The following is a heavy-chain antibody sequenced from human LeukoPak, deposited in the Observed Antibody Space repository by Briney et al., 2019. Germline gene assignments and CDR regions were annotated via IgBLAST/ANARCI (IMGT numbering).Heavy chain of an antibody. CDR2: ISWNSGSI. J-gene: IGHJ6*02. V-gene: IGHV3-9*01. D-gene: IGHD4-17*01. Sequence: GGSLRLSCAASGFTFDDYAMHWVRQAPGKGLEWVSGISWNSGSIGYADSVKGRFTISRDNAKNSLYLQMNSLRAEDTAVYYCAKAATVTRSYYYGMDVWGQGTTVTVSS. CDR3: AKAATVTRSYYYGMDV. CDR1: GFTFDDYA.